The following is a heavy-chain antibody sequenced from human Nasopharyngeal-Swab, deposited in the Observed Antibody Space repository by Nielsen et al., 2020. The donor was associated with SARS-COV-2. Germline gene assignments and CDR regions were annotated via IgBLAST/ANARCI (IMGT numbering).Heavy chain of an antibody. J-gene: IGHJ4*02. CDR2: IISSSSTS. D-gene: IGHD1-26*01. Sequence: GGSLTLSCAPSEFSMSRHGMRWVRQAPGNLLEWVAYIISSSSTSYYANSVKGRFTISRDNPKNSLYLQTNSLRDEDTALYYGARDAAIVGATLENWGQGTLVTVSS. CDR1: EFSMSRHG. V-gene: IGHV3-48*02. CDR3: ARDAAIVGATLEN.